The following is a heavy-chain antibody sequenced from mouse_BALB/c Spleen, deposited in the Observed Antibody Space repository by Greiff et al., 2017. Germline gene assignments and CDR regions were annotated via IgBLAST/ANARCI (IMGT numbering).Heavy chain of an antibody. J-gene: IGHJ3*01. CDR2: IDPYNGGT. V-gene: IGHV1S135*01. CDR1: GYAFTSYN. Sequence: VQLQQSGPELVKPGASVKVSCTASGYAFTSYNMYWVKQSHGKSLEWIGYIDPYNGGTSYNQKFKGKATLTVDKSSSTAYMHLNSLTSEDSAVYYCVSYGYPFAYWGQGTLVTVSA. D-gene: IGHD1-2*01. CDR3: VSYGYPFAY.